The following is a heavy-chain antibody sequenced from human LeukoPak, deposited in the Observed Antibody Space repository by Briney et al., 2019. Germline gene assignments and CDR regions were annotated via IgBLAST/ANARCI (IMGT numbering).Heavy chain of an antibody. V-gene: IGHV3-33*01. CDR2: IWYDGSNK. D-gene: IGHD4-23*01. Sequence: GGSLRLSCAASGFTFSSYGMHGVRRAPGKGLEGVAVIWYDGSNKYYADSVKGRFTISRHNSKNTLYLQMNSLRAEDTAVYYCARDAVPTVVTYYYGMDVWGQGTTVTVSS. CDR3: ARDAVPTVVTYYYGMDV. J-gene: IGHJ6*02. CDR1: GFTFSSYG.